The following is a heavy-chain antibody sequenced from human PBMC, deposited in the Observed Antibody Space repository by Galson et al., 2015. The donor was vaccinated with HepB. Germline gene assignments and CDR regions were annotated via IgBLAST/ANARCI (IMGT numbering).Heavy chain of an antibody. CDR1: GFTFSTYA. V-gene: IGHV3-33*01. Sequence: SLRLSCAASGFTFSTYAMHWVRQAPGKGLEWVASIWFDGKKKFYAESVRGRFTITRDNSMNTLFLQMNSLRAEDTALYYCATEVVYFVFDYWGQGALVTVSS. CDR2: IWFDGKKK. J-gene: IGHJ4*02. CDR3: ATEVVYFVFDY. D-gene: IGHD2-8*02.